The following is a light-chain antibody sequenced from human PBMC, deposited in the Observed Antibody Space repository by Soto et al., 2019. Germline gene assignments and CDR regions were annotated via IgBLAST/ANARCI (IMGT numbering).Light chain of an antibody. CDR2: GVS. CDR3: QQYGGSPRT. J-gene: IGKJ1*01. Sequence: PGETATLSCRASQSLTSSYLAWYQQRPGKAPSLLIHGVSSRATGIPDRFSGSGSGTDFTLTITRLEPEDFAVYYCQQYGGSPRTFGQGTKVDIK. V-gene: IGKV3-20*01. CDR1: QSLTSSY.